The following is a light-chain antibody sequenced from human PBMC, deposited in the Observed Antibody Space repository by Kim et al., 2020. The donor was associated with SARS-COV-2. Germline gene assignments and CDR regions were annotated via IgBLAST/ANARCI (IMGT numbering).Light chain of an antibody. CDR3: QTWGTDIYVI. CDR2: ITSDGSH. Sequence: VGLTCTLWRGNSTYAIAWHQQQQEQGPRYVMKITSDGSHNRGDGIPARFSGSSSGAERYLTISGLQSEDEADYYCQTWGTDIYVICGGGTQLTVL. J-gene: IGLJ2*01. CDR1: RGNSTYA. V-gene: IGLV4-69*01.